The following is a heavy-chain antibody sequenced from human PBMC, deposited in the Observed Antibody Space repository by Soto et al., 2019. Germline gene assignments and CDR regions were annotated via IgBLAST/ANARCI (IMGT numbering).Heavy chain of an antibody. D-gene: IGHD5-12*01. CDR1: GFTSSSYV. CDR3: VKGSSGYDFDS. Sequence: PVGALRLSCAACGFTSSSYVMSRFRQAPGKGLEGVSAISGSGSGTSYADSVKGRFTISRDNSKNPLYVQMNSLRAEDTAVYYCVKGSSGYDFDSWGQGTLVTVS. CDR2: ISGSGSGT. V-gene: IGHV3-23*01. J-gene: IGHJ4*02.